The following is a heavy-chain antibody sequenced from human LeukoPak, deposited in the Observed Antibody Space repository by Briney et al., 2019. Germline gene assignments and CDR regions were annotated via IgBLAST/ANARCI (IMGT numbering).Heavy chain of an antibody. CDR3: ARVLQNYYHLDV. CDR1: GGSTGGHY. J-gene: IGHJ6*03. CDR2: IYYSGPA. D-gene: IGHD3-3*01. V-gene: IGHV4-59*11. Sequence: SETLSLTCNVSGGSTGGHYWNWIRQPPGKGLEWIGYIYYSGPANYNPSLKSRVTISLDRSKNQFSLKLTSVTAADTAMYYCARVLQNYYHLDVWGEGTTVTVSS.